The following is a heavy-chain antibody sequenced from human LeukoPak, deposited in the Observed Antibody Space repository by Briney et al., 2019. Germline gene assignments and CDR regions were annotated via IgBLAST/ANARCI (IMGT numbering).Heavy chain of an antibody. V-gene: IGHV4-59*02. CDR3: ARGRYCGGDCYSKWFDP. Sequence: SETLSLTCTVSGGSVSSYYWSWIRQPPGKGLEWIGNIYSSGSTNYNPSLKSRVTISVDTSKNQFSLKLSSVTAADTAVYYCARGRYCGGDCYSKWFDPWGQGTLVTVSS. CDR1: GGSVSSYY. J-gene: IGHJ5*02. D-gene: IGHD2-21*02. CDR2: IYSSGST.